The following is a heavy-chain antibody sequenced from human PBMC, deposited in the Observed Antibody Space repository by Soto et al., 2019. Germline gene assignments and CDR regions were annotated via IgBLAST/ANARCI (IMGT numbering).Heavy chain of an antibody. Sequence: TVSGGSIISGGYYWIWIRQHPGKGLERIGYIYYSGSTYYNPSLKSRVTISVDTSKNQFSLKLSSVTAADTAVYYCARVVTTGYYYYGMDVWGNGTTVTVSX. CDR1: GGSIISGGYY. V-gene: IGHV4-31*03. CDR3: ARVVTTGYYYYGMDV. CDR2: IYYSGST. J-gene: IGHJ6*04. D-gene: IGHD4-17*01.